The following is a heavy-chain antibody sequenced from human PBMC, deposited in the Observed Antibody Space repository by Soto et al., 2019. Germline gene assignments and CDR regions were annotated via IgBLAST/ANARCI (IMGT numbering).Heavy chain of an antibody. J-gene: IGHJ3*02. Sequence: PRWSLRLSCAASVFNVSSNYMTWVRQAPGKGLEWVSVFYSGGRTYYADSVKGRFTISRDNSKNTLYLQMNSLRAEDTAVYYCARDKTSYYDVSGIFDIWGQGTMVTVSS. CDR2: FYSGGRT. CDR1: VFNVSSNY. D-gene: IGHD3-22*01. V-gene: IGHV3-53*01. CDR3: ARDKTSYYDVSGIFDI.